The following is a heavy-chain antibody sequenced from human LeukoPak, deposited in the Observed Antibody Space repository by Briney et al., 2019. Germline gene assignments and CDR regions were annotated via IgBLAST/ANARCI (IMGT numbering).Heavy chain of an antibody. Sequence: KPSETLSLTCTVSGGSISSGSYYWSWIRQPAGKGLEWIGRIYTSGSTNYNPSLKSRVTISVDTSKNQFSLKLSSVTAADTAVYYCARDSPVGVHYYYYMDVWGKGTTVTVSS. J-gene: IGHJ6*03. CDR2: IYTSGST. V-gene: IGHV4-61*02. CDR1: GGSISSGSYY. CDR3: ARDSPVGVHYYYYMDV. D-gene: IGHD2-8*01.